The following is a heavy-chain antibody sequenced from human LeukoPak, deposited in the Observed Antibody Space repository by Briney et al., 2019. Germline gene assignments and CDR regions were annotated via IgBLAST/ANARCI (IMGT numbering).Heavy chain of an antibody. Sequence: GESLKISCKGSGSSFASYWIAWVRQMPGKGLEWMGGIYPGNSDITYSPSFQGQVTISADKSVSTAYLHWSSLKASDTAIYYCARHLSSISSCPNYWGQGTLVTVSS. D-gene: IGHD2-2*01. V-gene: IGHV5-51*01. CDR2: IYPGNSDI. CDR3: ARHLSSISSCPNY. CDR1: GSSFASYW. J-gene: IGHJ4*02.